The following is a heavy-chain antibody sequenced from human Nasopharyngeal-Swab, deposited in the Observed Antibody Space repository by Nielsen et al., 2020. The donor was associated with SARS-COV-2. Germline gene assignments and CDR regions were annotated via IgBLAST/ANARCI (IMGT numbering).Heavy chain of an antibody. V-gene: IGHV3-30*02. J-gene: IGHJ4*02. CDR2: IRYDGSNK. CDR3: ARDEGSGGVTDFDY. D-gene: IGHD2-15*01. Sequence: GESLKISCAASGFTFSSYGMHWVRQAPGKGLEWVAFIRYDGSNKYYADSVKGRFTISRDNAKNSLYLQMNSLRAEDTAVYYCARDEGSGGVTDFDYWGQGTPVTVSS. CDR1: GFTFSSYG.